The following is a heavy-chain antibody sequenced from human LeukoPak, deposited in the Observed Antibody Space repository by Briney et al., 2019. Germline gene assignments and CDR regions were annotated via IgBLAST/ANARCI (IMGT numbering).Heavy chain of an antibody. CDR1: GFTLSSSG. V-gene: IGHV3-64*01. CDR3: ARGGRMGDY. CDR2: INTNGDNT. D-gene: IGHD2-8*01. Sequence: GGSLRLSCGASGFTLSSSGMHWVRQAPGKGLEFVSTINTNGDNTYYANSVRGRFTISRDNSQNTLYLQMGSLTAEDMAVYYCARGGRMGDYWGQGILVTVSS. J-gene: IGHJ4*01.